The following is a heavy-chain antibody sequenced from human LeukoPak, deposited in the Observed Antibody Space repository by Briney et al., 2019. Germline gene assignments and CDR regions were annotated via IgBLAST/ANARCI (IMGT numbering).Heavy chain of an antibody. CDR3: AKVRGTYSSGFYFDS. CDR2: ISWNGGFM. D-gene: IGHD6-19*01. J-gene: IGHJ4*02. Sequence: GGSLRLSCAASGFTFDAYAIQWVRQPPGKGLEWVSIISWNGGFMDYADSVKGRFTISRDNVQNSVYLDMNSLRPEDTAFYFCAKVRGTYSSGFYFDSWGQGTLVTVSS. V-gene: IGHV3-9*01. CDR1: GFTFDAYA.